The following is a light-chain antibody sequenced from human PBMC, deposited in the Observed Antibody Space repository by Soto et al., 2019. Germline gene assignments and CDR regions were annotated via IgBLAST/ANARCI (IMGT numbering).Light chain of an antibody. CDR2: DNN. Sequence: QSVLTQSPSVSAAPGQKVTISCSGSSSNIGNKYVSWYQQLPGTAPKLLIYDNNKRPSGIPDRFSGSKSGTSGTLEITGLQTGDEADYYCATWDGSLPGDVFGGGTKLTVL. CDR1: SSNIGNKY. CDR3: ATWDGSLPGDV. J-gene: IGLJ2*01. V-gene: IGLV1-51*02.